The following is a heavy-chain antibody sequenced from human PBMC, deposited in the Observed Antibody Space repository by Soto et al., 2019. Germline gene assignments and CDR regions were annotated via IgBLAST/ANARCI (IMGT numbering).Heavy chain of an antibody. V-gene: IGHV5-10-1*01. J-gene: IGHJ6*02. CDR3: SRYQGSGTYYSPYSYYGMDV. CDR2: IDPTDSYT. D-gene: IGHD3-10*01. Sequence: KGSGYXXTXXWXXXXXXMPXXXXEXMGRIDPTDSYTNYSPSFQGHVTISADKSIRTAYLQWSSLKASDTAMYYCSRYQGSGTYYSPYSYYGMDVWGQGTTVTVSS. CDR1: GYXXTXXW.